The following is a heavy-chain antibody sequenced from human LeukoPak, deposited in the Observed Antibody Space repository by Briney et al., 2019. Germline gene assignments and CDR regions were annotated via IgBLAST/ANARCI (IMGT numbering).Heavy chain of an antibody. J-gene: IGHJ5*02. CDR2: INPNSGGT. CDR1: GYTFTGYY. V-gene: IGHV1-2*02. CDR3: ARERFDP. Sequence: GSVRVSCTASGYTFTGYYMHWVRQAPGQGLEWMGWINPNSGGTNYAQTFQGRVTMTRDTSISTAYMELSRLRSDDTAVYYCARERFDPWGQGTLVTVSS.